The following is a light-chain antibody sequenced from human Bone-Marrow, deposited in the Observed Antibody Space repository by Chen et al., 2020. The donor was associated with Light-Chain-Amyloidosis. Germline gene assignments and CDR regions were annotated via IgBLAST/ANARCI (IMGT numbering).Light chain of an antibody. CDR3: QSYDRGLSGSV. J-gene: IGLJ3*02. CDR1: GSNIGAGYD. V-gene: IGLV1-40*01. CDR2: NNS. Sequence: QSVLTQPPSVSGCPGQRVTIFCTGSGSNIGAGYDVHWYRQLPGTAPTLLIYNNSHRPSGVPDRFSGSKSGTSASLAITGLRSEDEAVYYCQSYDRGLSGSVFGGGTKLTVL.